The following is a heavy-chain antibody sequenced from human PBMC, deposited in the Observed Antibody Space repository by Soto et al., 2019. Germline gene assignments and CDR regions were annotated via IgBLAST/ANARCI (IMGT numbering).Heavy chain of an antibody. Sequence: VQLVQSGAEVRQPGTSVRVSCKASGGTFSTYSVTWVRQAPGQGLEWMGGIIPIYDSPYYAQKFLGRVALTADTSTHTAYMVVSRLTSEDTAVYLCAGDSASVTQVPFRDCGQGTLVLVSS. CDR1: GGTFSTYS. D-gene: IGHD2-21*02. CDR3: AGDSASVTQVPFRD. V-gene: IGHV1-69*06. CDR2: IIPIYDSP. J-gene: IGHJ4*02.